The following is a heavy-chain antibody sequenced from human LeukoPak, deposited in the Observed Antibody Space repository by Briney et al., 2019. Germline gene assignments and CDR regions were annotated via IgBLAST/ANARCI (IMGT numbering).Heavy chain of an antibody. CDR2: ISAYSRNT. CDR3: ARHSGYDSYFDY. D-gene: IGHD5-12*01. CDR1: GYTFSSYG. V-gene: IGHV1-18*01. J-gene: IGHJ4*02. Sequence: ASVTVSCKASGYTFSSYGITWVRQAPGQGVEGMGWISAYSRNTNYAQKFQGRLTMTTDTSTSTAYMELRSLRSDDTAVYYCARHSGYDSYFDYWGQGTLVTVSS.